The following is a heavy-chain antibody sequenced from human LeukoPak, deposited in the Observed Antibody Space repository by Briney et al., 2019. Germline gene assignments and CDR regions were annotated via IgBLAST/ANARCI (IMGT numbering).Heavy chain of an antibody. CDR2: ISGSGGST. J-gene: IGHJ4*02. Sequence: GGSLRLSCAASGFTVSSNYMSWVRQAPGKGLEWVSAISGSGGSTYYADSVKGRFTISRDNSKNTLYLQMNSLRAEDTAVYYCAKDPPPVAGLNYFDYWGQGTLVTVSS. CDR1: GFTVSSNY. V-gene: IGHV3-23*01. CDR3: AKDPPPVAGLNYFDY. D-gene: IGHD6-19*01.